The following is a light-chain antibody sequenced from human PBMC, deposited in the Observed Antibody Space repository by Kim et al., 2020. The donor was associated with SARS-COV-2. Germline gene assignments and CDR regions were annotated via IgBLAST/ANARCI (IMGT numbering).Light chain of an antibody. CDR2: FNS. CDR1: SIRPKR. Sequence: PRKTSRVPCGGDSIRPKRVHWYQQRPGPAPVLVMYFNSDRPSGIPERFSGSNSGNTATLTISRVEDGDEADYYCQVWDGSSDHRVFGGGTRLTVL. CDR3: QVWDGSSDHRV. V-gene: IGLV3-21*04. J-gene: IGLJ3*02.